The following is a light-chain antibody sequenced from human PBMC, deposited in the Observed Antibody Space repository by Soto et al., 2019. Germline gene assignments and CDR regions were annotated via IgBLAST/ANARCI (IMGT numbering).Light chain of an antibody. CDR3: QAWDSSTYV. CDR2: QDS. J-gene: IGLJ1*01. Sequence: SYELTQSPSVSVSPGQTASMTCSGDKLGDKYACWYQQKPGQSPVLVIYQDSKRPSGIPERFSGSNSGNTATLTISGTQAMDEADYYCQAWDSSTYVFGTGTKLTVL. V-gene: IGLV3-1*01. CDR1: KLGDKY.